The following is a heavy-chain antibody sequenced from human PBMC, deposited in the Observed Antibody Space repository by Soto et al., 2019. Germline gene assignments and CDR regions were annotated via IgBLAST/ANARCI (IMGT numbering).Heavy chain of an antibody. Sequence: PSETLSLTCAVYGGSFSGYYWSWIRQPPGKGLEWIGEINHSGSTNYNRSLKSRVTISVDTAKNQFSLKLSSGSAADTAGYYRARKSSAWFGELLLGYYYYRMDVWSKRTTGTV. J-gene: IGHJ6*04. CDR3: ARKSSAWFGELLLGYYYYRMDV. V-gene: IGHV4-34*01. CDR1: GGSFSGYY. D-gene: IGHD3-10*01. CDR2: INHSGST.